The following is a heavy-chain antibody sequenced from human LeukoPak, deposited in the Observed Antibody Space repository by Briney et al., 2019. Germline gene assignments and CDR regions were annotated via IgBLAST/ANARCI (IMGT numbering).Heavy chain of an antibody. V-gene: IGHV4-4*07. CDR1: GGSISSYY. CDR3: AREPPKVMVRGARDSKFDY. CDR2: IYTSGSS. J-gene: IGHJ4*02. Sequence: PSETLSLTCTVSGGSISSYYWSWIRHPAGKGMEWLGRIYTSGSSNYNLSFKSRVTMSVDTSKNQYSLKLSSVTAADTAVYYCAREPPKVMVRGARDSKFDYWGQGTLVTVSS. D-gene: IGHD3-10*01.